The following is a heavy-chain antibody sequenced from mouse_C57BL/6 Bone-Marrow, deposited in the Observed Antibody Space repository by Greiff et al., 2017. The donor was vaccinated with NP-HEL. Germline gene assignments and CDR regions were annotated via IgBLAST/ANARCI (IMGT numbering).Heavy chain of an antibody. CDR3: ARHESYYGSSHYYAMDY. CDR2: FYPGSGSI. D-gene: IGHD1-1*01. J-gene: IGHJ4*01. Sequence: QVQLQQSGAELVKPGASVKLSCKASGYTFTEYTIHWVKQRSGQGLEWIGWFYPGSGSIKYNEKFKDKATLTADKSSSTVYMELSRLTSEDSAVYFCARHESYYGSSHYYAMDYWGQGTSVTVSS. CDR1: GYTFTEYT. V-gene: IGHV1-62-2*01.